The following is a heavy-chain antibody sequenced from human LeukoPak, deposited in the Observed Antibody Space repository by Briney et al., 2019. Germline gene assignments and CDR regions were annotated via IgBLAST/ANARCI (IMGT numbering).Heavy chain of an antibody. CDR1: GGSIRSSNW. CDR2: IYHSGST. V-gene: IGHV4-4*02. D-gene: IGHD6-13*01. J-gene: IGHJ5*02. Sequence: PSGTLSLTCAVPGGSIRSSNWWSWVRQPPGKGLEWIGEIYHSGSTNYNPSLKSRVTISVDKSKNQFSLKLSSVTAADTAVYYCARGVAAAGADWSDPWGQGTLVTVSS. CDR3: ARGVAAAGADWSDP.